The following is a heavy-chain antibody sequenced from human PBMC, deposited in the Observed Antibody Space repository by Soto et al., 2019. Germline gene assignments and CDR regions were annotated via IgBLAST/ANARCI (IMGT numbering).Heavy chain of an antibody. CDR3: ARDPAAQWLVPDY. Sequence: GGSLRLSCAASGFTSSSYGMHWVRQAPGKGLEWVAVIWYDGSNKYYADSVKGRFTISRDNSKNTLYLQMNSLRAEDTAVYYCARDPAAQWLVPDYWGQGTLVTVSS. V-gene: IGHV3-33*01. D-gene: IGHD6-19*01. CDR1: GFTSSSYG. J-gene: IGHJ4*02. CDR2: IWYDGSNK.